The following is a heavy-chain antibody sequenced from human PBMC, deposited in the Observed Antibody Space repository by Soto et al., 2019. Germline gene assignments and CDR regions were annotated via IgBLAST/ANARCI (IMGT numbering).Heavy chain of an antibody. CDR1: RAFINSRGFY. V-gene: IGHV4-31*03. J-gene: IGHJ5*02. CDR3: VRGGIAGHWFDP. Sequence: SQTLSLTCSVSRAFINSRGFYCSWIRQPPGKGLEWLGYIFHSGSTLYTPSLRGRLTLSADTSRNQLSLHLTSVTAADTAVYYCVRGGIAGHWFDPWGQGILVTVSS. CDR2: IFHSGST. D-gene: IGHD2-21*01.